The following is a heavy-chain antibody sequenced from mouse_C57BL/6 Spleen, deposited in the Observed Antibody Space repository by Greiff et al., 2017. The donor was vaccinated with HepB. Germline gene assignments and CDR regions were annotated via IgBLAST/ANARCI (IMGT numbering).Heavy chain of an antibody. CDR2: INPSNGGT. CDR1: GYTFTSYW. V-gene: IGHV1-53*01. J-gene: IGHJ3*01. CDR3: ARSLYGSSLFAY. Sequence: QVQLKQPGTELVKPGASVKLSCKASGYTFTSYWMHWVKQRPGQGLEWIGNINPSNGGTNYNEKFKSKATLTVDKSSSTAYMQLSSLTSEDSAVYYCARSLYGSSLFAYWGQGTLVTVSA. D-gene: IGHD1-1*01.